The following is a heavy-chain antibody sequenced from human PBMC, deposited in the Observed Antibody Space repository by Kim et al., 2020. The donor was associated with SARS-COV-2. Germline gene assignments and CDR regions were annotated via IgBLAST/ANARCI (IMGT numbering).Heavy chain of an antibody. J-gene: IGHJ4*02. D-gene: IGHD3-22*01. V-gene: IGHV4-30-2*04. Sequence: STYYNPPLKSRVTISVDTAKNQFSLKLSSVTAADTAVYYCAKDLDSSGYFWGQGTLVTVSS. CDR3: AKDLDSSGYF. CDR2: ST.